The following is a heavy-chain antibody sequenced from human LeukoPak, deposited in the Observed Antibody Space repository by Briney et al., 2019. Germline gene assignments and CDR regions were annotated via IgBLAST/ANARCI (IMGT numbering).Heavy chain of an antibody. V-gene: IGHV5-51*01. CDR2: IYPGDSDT. CDR1: GYSFTSYW. J-gene: IGHJ4*02. D-gene: IGHD6-19*01. CDR3: ARRAYSSGWYGGVSFDY. Sequence: GESLKISCKGSGYSFTSYWIGWVRQMPGKGLEWMGIIYPGDSDTRYSPSFQGQVTISADKSISTAYLQWSSLKASDTAMYYCARRAYSSGWYGGVSFDYWGQGTLVTVSS.